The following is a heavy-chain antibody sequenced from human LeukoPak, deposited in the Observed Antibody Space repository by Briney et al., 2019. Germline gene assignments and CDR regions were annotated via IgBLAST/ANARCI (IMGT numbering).Heavy chain of an antibody. CDR3: ARRTYIYSDYAPGSVY. CDR1: GGSISSSSYY. J-gene: IGHJ4*02. D-gene: IGHD4-11*01. Sequence: PSETLSLTCTVSGGSISSSSYYWGWIRQPPGKGLEWIGSIYYSGSTYYNPSLKSRVTISVDTSKNQFSLKLSSVTAADTAVYYCARRTYIYSDYAPGSVYWGQGTLVTVSS. CDR2: IYYSGST. V-gene: IGHV4-39*01.